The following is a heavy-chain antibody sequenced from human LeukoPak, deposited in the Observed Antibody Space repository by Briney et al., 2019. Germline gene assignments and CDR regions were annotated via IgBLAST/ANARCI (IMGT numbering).Heavy chain of an antibody. CDR3: ARDRYCSSTSCRDYYYYYMDV. CDR1: GGTFSSYA. V-gene: IGHV1-69*05. J-gene: IGHJ6*03. CDR2: IIPIFGTA. D-gene: IGHD2-2*01. Sequence: SVKVSCKASGGTFSSYAISWVLQAPGQGLEWMGGIIPIFGTANYAQKFQGRVTITTDESTSTAYMELSSLRSEDTAVYYCARDRYCSSTSCRDYYYYYMDVWGKGTTVTVSS.